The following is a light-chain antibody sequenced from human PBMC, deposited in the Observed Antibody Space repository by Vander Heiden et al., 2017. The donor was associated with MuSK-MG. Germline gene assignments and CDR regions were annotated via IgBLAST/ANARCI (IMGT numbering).Light chain of an antibody. V-gene: IGKV3-11*01. CDR1: QSVSSY. J-gene: IGKJ3*01. CDR3: QQRFNWPSFT. CDR2: DAS. Sequence: EIVLTQSPATLSLSPGDRATLSCRASQSVSSYLAWYQQRPGQAPRLLIYDASNRAPGIPARFSGSGSGTDFTLTISSREPEDFAVYFCQQRFNWPSFTFGPGTKVDIK.